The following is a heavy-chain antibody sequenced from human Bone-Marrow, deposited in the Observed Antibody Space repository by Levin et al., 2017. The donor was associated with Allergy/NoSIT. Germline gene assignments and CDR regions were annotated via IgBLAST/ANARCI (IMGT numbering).Heavy chain of an antibody. D-gene: IGHD5-18*01. CDR2: IYPGDSDT. Sequence: ASVKVSCKGSGYSFTSYWIGWVRQLPGKGLEWMGIIYPGDSDTRYSPSFQGQVTISADKSISTAYLQWSSLKASDTAMYYCARHRDTAMEIDYWGQGTLVTVSS. V-gene: IGHV5-51*01. CDR3: ARHRDTAMEIDY. J-gene: IGHJ4*02. CDR1: GYSFTSYW.